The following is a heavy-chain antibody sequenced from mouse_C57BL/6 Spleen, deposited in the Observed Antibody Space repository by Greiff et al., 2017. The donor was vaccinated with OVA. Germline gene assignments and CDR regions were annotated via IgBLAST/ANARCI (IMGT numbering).Heavy chain of an antibody. CDR3: AREEGDFDY. V-gene: IGHV3-6*01. CDR1: GYSITSGYY. Sequence: VQLKESGPGLVKPSQSLSLTCSVTGYSITSGYYWNWIRQFPGNKLEWMGYISYDGSNNYNPSLKNRISITRDTSKNQFFLKLNSVTTEDTATYYCAREEGDFDYWGQGTTLTVSS. CDR2: ISYDGSN. J-gene: IGHJ2*01.